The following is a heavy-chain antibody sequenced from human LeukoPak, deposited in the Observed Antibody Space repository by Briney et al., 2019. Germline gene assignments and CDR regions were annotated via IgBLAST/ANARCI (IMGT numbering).Heavy chain of an antibody. CDR1: GFSFSSYG. D-gene: IGHD2-2*01. V-gene: IGHV3-33*07. CDR3: ARDRGIVVVPAAIDY. J-gene: IGHJ4*02. Sequence: GRSLRLSCAASGFSFSSYGMYWVRQAPGKGLEWVALIYNDGGLPNYLDSVRGRFTISRDNSKNTLYLQMGSLRAEDMAVYYCARDRGIVVVPAAIDYWGQGTLVTVSS. CDR2: IYNDGGLP.